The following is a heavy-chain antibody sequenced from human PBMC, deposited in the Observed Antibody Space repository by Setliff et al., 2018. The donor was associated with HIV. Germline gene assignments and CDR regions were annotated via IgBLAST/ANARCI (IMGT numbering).Heavy chain of an antibody. CDR3: ARVNPFLYYYDTSGHSGAFDI. J-gene: IGHJ3*02. CDR2: INSNSGGT. D-gene: IGHD3-22*01. V-gene: IGHV1-2*02. CDR1: GYTFTGYY. Sequence: ASVKVSCKASGYTFTGYYMNWMRQAPGQGIEWMGWINSNSGGTNYAQKFQGRVTVTRDTSISTAYMELSRLRSDDTSVYYCARVNPFLYYYDTSGHSGAFDIWGQGTVFTVSS.